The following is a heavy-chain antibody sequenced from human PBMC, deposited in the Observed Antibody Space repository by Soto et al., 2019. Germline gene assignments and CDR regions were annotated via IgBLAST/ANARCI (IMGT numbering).Heavy chain of an antibody. V-gene: IGHV3-7*01. D-gene: IGHD3-22*01. CDR2: IKEDGSEK. J-gene: IGHJ6*02. CDR1: GFTFSTYW. Sequence: EVHLVESGGGLVQPGGSLRLSCAASGFTFSTYWMSWVRQAPGKGLEWVANIKEDGSEKYYVDSVEGRFTISRDNAKNSLYLRMNSLRAEDTAVYYCARGWGYFDSSGFPYLYAMDVWGQGTTVTVSS. CDR3: ARGWGYFDSSGFPYLYAMDV.